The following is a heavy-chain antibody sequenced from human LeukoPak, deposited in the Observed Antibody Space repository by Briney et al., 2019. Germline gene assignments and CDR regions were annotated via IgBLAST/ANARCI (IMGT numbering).Heavy chain of an antibody. D-gene: IGHD5-18*01. CDR1: GYTLTELS. J-gene: IGHJ4*02. Sequence: GASVKVSCKVSGYTLTELSMHWVRQAPGKGLEWMGGFDPEDGETIYAQKFQGRVTMTEDASTDTAYMELNSLRSEDTAVYYCASDLGYSYGYGFDYWGQGTLVTVSS. V-gene: IGHV1-24*01. CDR3: ASDLGYSYGYGFDY. CDR2: FDPEDGET.